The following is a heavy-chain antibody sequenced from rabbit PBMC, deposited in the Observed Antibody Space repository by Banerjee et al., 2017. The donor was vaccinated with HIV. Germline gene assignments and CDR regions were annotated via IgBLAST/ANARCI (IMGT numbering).Heavy chain of an antibody. CDR1: GFSFSDYYY. V-gene: IGHV1S40*01. Sequence: QSLEESGGDLVKPGASLTLTCTASGFSFSDYYYMCWVRQAPGKGLEWIACIYTGSSGNTYYASWAKGRFTISKTSSTVDLKMTSLTAADTATYFCARSFINTALTRLDLWGPGTLVTVS. D-gene: IGHD1-1*01. CDR2: IYTGSSGNT. J-gene: IGHJ3*01. CDR3: ARSFINTALTRLDL.